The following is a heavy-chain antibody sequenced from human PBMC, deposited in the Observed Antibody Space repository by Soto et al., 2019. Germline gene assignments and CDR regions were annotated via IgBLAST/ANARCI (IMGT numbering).Heavy chain of an antibody. CDR3: ARDMIAVAGPFDY. Sequence: GGSLRLSCAASGFTFSSYGMHWVRQAPGKGLEWVAVIWYDGSNKYYADSVKGRFTISRDNSKNTLYLQMNSLRAEDTAVYYCARDMIAVAGPFDYWGQGTLVTSPQ. V-gene: IGHV3-33*01. CDR1: GFTFSSYG. CDR2: IWYDGSNK. D-gene: IGHD6-19*01. J-gene: IGHJ4*02.